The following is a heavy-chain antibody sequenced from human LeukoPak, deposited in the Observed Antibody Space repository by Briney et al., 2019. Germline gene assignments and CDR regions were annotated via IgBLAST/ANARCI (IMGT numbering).Heavy chain of an antibody. CDR2: ISSSGSTI. D-gene: IGHD5-12*01. CDR3: AKEAGYSGYDYPDY. Sequence: GGSLRLSCAASGFTFSDYYMSWIRQAPGKGLEWVSYISSSGSTIYYADSVQGRFTISRDNSKNTLYLQMNSLRAEDTAVYYCAKEAGYSGYDYPDYWGQGTLVTVSS. V-gene: IGHV3-11*01. CDR1: GFTFSDYY. J-gene: IGHJ4*02.